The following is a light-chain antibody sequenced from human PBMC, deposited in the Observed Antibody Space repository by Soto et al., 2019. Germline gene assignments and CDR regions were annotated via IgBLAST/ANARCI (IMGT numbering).Light chain of an antibody. V-gene: IGKV3-20*01. J-gene: IGKJ1*01. Sequence: THSAGAVSLSTTERASLSCRASQSVNSNYLAWYQQKPGQAPRLIIYDASSRATGIPDRFGGSGSGTDFTLTICCLEPEDCAVVYCNEDGSSPPTSGQGTK. CDR3: NEDGSSPPT. CDR2: DAS. CDR1: QSVNSNY.